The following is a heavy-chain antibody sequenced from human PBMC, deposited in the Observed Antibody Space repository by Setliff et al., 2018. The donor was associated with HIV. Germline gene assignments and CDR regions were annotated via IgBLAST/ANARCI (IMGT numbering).Heavy chain of an antibody. Sequence: PGGSLRLSCATSGFTFDSYSIIWVRQAPGKGLEWVSYISGLGGGTIYYADAVKGRFTISRDNAKNSLFLQMNSLRAEDTAVYYCARAGVVEGYYYYYYMDVWGKGTTVTVSS. J-gene: IGHJ6*03. D-gene: IGHD2-15*01. CDR3: ARAGVVEGYYYYYYMDV. CDR2: ISGLGGGTI. CDR1: GFTFDSYS. V-gene: IGHV3-48*04.